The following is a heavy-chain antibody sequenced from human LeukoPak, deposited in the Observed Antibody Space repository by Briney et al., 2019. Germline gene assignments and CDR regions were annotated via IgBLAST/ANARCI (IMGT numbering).Heavy chain of an antibody. CDR2: INHSGST. Sequence: PSETLSLTCAVYGASFSGYYWSWIRQPPGKGLEWIGEINHSGSTNYNPSLKSRVTISVDTSQNQFSLKLSSVTAADTAVYYCARVTRFYRTFDYWGQGTLVTVSS. D-gene: IGHD1-14*01. CDR1: GASFSGYY. J-gene: IGHJ4*02. V-gene: IGHV4-34*01. CDR3: ARVTRFYRTFDY.